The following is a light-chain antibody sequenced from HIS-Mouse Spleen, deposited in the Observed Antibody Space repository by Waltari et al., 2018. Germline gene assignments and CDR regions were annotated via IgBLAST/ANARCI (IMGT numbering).Light chain of an antibody. CDR2: AAS. CDR1: QGISSY. Sequence: AIRMTQSPSSFSASTGDRVTITCRASQGISSYLAWYQQKQGKAPKLLIYAASTLQSGVPSRFSGSGSVTDFTLTISCLQSEDFATYYCQQYYSYPWTFGQGTKVEIK. J-gene: IGKJ1*01. CDR3: QQYYSYPWT. V-gene: IGKV1-8*01.